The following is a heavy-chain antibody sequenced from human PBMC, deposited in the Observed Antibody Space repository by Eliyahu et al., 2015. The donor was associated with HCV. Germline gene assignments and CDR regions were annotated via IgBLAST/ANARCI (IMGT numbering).Heavy chain of an antibody. Sequence: EVQLVESGGGLVQPGRSLRLSCAASGFTFDDYAMHWVRQAPGKGLEWVSGISWNSGSIGYADSVKGRFTISRDNAKNSLYLQMNSLRAEDTALYYCAKGVEAAAGTSADYWGQGTLVTVSS. V-gene: IGHV3-9*01. J-gene: IGHJ4*02. D-gene: IGHD6-13*01. CDR2: ISWNSGSI. CDR1: GFTFDDYA. CDR3: AKGVEAAAGTSADY.